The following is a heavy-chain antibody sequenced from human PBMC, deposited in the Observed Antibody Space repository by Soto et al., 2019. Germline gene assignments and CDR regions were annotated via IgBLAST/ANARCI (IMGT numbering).Heavy chain of an antibody. CDR1: GFTCSSYG. J-gene: IGHJ2*01. Sequence: QVQLVESGGGVVQPGRSLRLSCAASGFTCSSYGMHWVRQAPGKGLEWVAVISYDGSNKYYADSVKGRFTISRDNSKNTLYLQMNSLRAEDTAVYYCAKDQGGYSYGSLDWYFDLWGRGTLVTVSS. CDR3: AKDQGGYSYGSLDWYFDL. V-gene: IGHV3-30*18. D-gene: IGHD5-18*01. CDR2: ISYDGSNK.